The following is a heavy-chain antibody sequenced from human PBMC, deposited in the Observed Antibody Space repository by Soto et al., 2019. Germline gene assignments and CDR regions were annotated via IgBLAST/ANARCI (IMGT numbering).Heavy chain of an antibody. Sequence: EVQLVESGGGLVQPGGSLRLSCAASGFTFSSYEMNWVRQAPGKGLEWVSYISSSGSTIYYADSVKGRFTISRDNAKNSLYLQMNSLRAEDTAVYHCARDLLDHDYGDYLGYYYYGMDVWGQGTTVTVSS. J-gene: IGHJ6*02. CDR2: ISSSGSTI. CDR3: ARDLLDHDYGDYLGYYYYGMDV. CDR1: GFTFSSYE. V-gene: IGHV3-48*03. D-gene: IGHD4-17*01.